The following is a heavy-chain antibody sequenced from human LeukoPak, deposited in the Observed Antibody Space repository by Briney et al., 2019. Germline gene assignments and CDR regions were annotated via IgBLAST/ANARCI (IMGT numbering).Heavy chain of an antibody. J-gene: IGHJ4*02. D-gene: IGHD3-22*01. Sequence: ASVKVSCKASGYTFTSYGISWVRQAPGQGLEWMGWINPNSGGTNYAQKFQGRVTMTRDTSISTAYMELSRLRSDDTAVYYCARDHEFSDSSGYLFDYWGQGTLVTVSS. V-gene: IGHV1-2*02. CDR2: INPNSGGT. CDR3: ARDHEFSDSSGYLFDY. CDR1: GYTFTSYG.